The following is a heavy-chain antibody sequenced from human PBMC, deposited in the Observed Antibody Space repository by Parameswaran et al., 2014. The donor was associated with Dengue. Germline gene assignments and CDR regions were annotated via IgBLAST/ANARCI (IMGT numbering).Heavy chain of an antibody. Sequence: WVRQAPGQGLEWMGWMNPNSGNTGYAQKFQGRVTITRNTSISTAYMELSSLRSEDTAVYYCARYYDFWSGGETKYYFDYWGQGTLVTVSS. CDR2: MNPNSGNT. D-gene: IGHD3-3*01. CDR3: ARYYDFWSGGETKYYFDY. V-gene: IGHV1-8*03. J-gene: IGHJ4*02.